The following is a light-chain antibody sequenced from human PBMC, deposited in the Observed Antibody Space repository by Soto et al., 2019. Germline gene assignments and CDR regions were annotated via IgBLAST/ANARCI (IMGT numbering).Light chain of an antibody. V-gene: IGLV2-14*01. CDR1: SSDVGGYNY. CDR2: DVS. J-gene: IGLJ2*01. Sequence: QSALTQFASVSGSPGQSITISCTGTSSDVGGYNYVSWYQQHPGKAPKLMIYDVSNRPSGVSNRFSGSKSGNTASLTISGLQAEDEADYYCSSYTSSSTLVLFGGGTQLTVL. CDR3: SSYTSSSTLVL.